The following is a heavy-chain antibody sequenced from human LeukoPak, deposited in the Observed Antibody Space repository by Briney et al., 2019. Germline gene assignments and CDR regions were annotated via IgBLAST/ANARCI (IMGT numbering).Heavy chain of an antibody. CDR1: GGSISSGGYY. D-gene: IGHD2-2*01. CDR3: ARALGYCSSTSCYVKALNY. CDR2: INHSGST. V-gene: IGHV4-34*01. Sequence: SETLSLTCAVSGGSISSGGYYWSWIRQPPGKGLEWIGEINHSGSTNYNPSLKSRVTISVDTSKNQFSLKLSSVTAADTAVYYCARALGYCSSTSCYVKALNYWGQGTLVTVSS. J-gene: IGHJ4*02.